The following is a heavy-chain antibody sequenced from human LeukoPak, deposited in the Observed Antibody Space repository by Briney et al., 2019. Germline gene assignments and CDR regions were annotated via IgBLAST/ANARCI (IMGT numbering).Heavy chain of an antibody. D-gene: IGHD6-19*01. CDR2: INSDGSST. CDR3: ATQSSGCPYH. CDR1: GFTFSSYW. J-gene: IGHJ5*02. Sequence: GGSLRLSCAASGFTFSSYWMHWVRQAPGKGLVWVSRINSDGSSTTYVDSVKGRFTISRDNAKNTLYLQMNSLRAEDTAVYYCATQSSGCPYHWGQGTLVTVSS. V-gene: IGHV3-74*01.